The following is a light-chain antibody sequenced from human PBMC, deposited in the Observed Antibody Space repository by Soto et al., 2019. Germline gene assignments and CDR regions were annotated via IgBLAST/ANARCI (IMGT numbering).Light chain of an antibody. CDR1: QSVSSNY. V-gene: IGKV3-20*01. J-gene: IGKJ4*01. CDR2: GAS. Sequence: EIVLTQSPGTLSLSPGERATLSCRASQSVSSNYLAWYQQKPGQAPRLLSYGASTRATGIPDRFSGSWSGTYFTLTISRLEPDDFAVYYCQQYGSSPRVAFGGGTKVEIK. CDR3: QQYGSSPRVA.